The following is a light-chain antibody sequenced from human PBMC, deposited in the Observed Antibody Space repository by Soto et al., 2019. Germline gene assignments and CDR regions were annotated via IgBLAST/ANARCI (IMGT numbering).Light chain of an antibody. J-gene: IGKJ4*01. V-gene: IGKV3-20*01. CDR3: QQYGSSPLT. CDR1: QSVRSNY. Sequence: EIVLTQSPGTLSLSPGETATLSCRASQSVRSNYLAWYQQKPGQAPRFLIYDASSRATSIPDRFSGSGSGTDFTLTISRLEPEDFAVYYCQQYGSSPLTFGGGTKVEIK. CDR2: DAS.